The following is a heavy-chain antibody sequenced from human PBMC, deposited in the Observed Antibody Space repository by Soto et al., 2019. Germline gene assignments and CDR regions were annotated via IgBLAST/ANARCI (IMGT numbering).Heavy chain of an antibody. CDR2: IYYKGYT. V-gene: IGHV4-39*01. Sequence: QLQLQESGPGLVKPSETLSLTCTSSGDSISDSSFYWAWLRQPPGKGLEWIGSIYYKGYTKYNPSLESRVTITVDTSRNQFSLRLSSVTAADAAVYFCARHPDYGGNYYYYGMDVWGPGTTVIVSS. J-gene: IGHJ6*02. CDR3: ARHPDYGGNYYYYGMDV. CDR1: GDSISDSSFY. D-gene: IGHD4-17*01.